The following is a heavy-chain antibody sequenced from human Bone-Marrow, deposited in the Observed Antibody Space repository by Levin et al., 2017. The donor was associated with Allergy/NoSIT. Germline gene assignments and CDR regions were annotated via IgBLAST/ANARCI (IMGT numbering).Heavy chain of an antibody. D-gene: IGHD4-11*01. CDR3: ASAAYSNYALDP. Sequence: GGSLRLSCAASGFTVSSNYMSWVRQAPGKGLEWVSVIYSGGSTYYADSVKGRFTISRDNSKNTLYLQMNSLRAEDTAVYYCASAAYSNYALDPWGQGTLVTVSS. CDR1: GFTVSSNY. CDR2: IYSGGST. V-gene: IGHV3-53*01. J-gene: IGHJ5*02.